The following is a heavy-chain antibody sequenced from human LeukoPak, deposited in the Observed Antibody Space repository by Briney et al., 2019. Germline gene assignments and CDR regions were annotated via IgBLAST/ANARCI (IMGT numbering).Heavy chain of an antibody. J-gene: IGHJ6*02. CDR1: GYSFTSYW. Sequence: GESLKISCKGSGYSFTSYWIGWVRQMPGKGLEWMGIIYPGDSDTRYSPSFQGQVTISADKSISTAYLQWSSLKASDTAMYYCARQDYYDSSGYQYYYYYGMDVLGQGTTVTVSS. V-gene: IGHV5-51*01. CDR3: ARQDYYDSSGYQYYYYYGMDV. CDR2: IYPGDSDT. D-gene: IGHD3-22*01.